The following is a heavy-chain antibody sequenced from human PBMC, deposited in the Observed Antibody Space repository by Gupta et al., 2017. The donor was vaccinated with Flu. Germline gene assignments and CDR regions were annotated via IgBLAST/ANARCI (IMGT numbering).Heavy chain of an antibody. CDR3: ARQGRTVYYDHSFDS. V-gene: IGHV4-39*01. D-gene: IGHD3-22*01. J-gene: IGHJ4*02. CDR1: GDSMTSSSFY. Sequence: QLQLQESGPGLVKPSETLSLTCTVSGDSMTSSSFYWGWIRQPPGKGLEWIGSIYYTGSTHYNPSRGSRVTISVDTSKNQFSLKLTSAKAADTAVYYCARQGRTVYYDHSFDSWGQGTLVTVSS. CDR2: IYYTGST.